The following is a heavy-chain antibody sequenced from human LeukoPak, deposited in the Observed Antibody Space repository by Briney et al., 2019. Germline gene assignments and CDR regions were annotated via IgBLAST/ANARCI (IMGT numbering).Heavy chain of an antibody. V-gene: IGHV4-59*01. CDR2: IYYSGSI. CDR3: ARVSGSSWYPTPDAFDI. D-gene: IGHD6-13*01. Sequence: SETLSLTCTVSGGSISSYYWSWIRQPPGKGLEWIGYIYYSGSINHNPSLKSRVTISVDTSENQFSLKLISVTAADTAVYYCARVSGSSWYPTPDAFDIWGQGTMVTVSS. CDR1: GGSISSYY. J-gene: IGHJ3*02.